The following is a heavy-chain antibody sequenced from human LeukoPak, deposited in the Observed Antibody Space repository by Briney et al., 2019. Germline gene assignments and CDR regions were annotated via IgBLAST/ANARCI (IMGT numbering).Heavy chain of an antibody. CDR3: ARASPASYGDFDI. CDR1: GFTFSSYW. Sequence: PGGSLRLSCAASGFTFSSYWMHWVRHGPGKGLVWLSRIKTDGSSTNYADSVKGRFTISRDNAKDTLYLQMNSLRVEDTAVYYCARASPASYGDFDIWGQGTMVTVSS. J-gene: IGHJ3*02. V-gene: IGHV3-74*01. D-gene: IGHD4-17*01. CDR2: IKTDGSST.